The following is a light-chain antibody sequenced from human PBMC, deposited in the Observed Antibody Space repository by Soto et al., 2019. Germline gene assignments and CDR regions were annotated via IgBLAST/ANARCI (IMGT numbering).Light chain of an antibody. V-gene: IGKV3-11*01. CDR3: QHRSNWPLT. CDR2: DAS. J-gene: IGKJ4*01. Sequence: EIVLTQSPATLSLSPGERATLSCRASQSISSYLGWYQQKPGQAPRLLIYDASNRATGIPARFSGSGSGTDFTLNISSLEPEDFAVYYCQHRSNWPLTFGGGTKVEIK. CDR1: QSISSY.